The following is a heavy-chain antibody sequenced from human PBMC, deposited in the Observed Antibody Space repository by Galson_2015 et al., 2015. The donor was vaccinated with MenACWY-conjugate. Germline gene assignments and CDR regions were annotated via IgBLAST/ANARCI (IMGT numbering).Heavy chain of an antibody. D-gene: IGHD3-22*01. V-gene: IGHV3-7*03. Sequence: SLRLSCATSGFTFSSYWLTWVRQAPGKGLEWVANIRGDGSINYYVDSVKGRFTISRDNAQNSLYLLMNSLRAEDTAIYYCARDRTYHDGNAHYDVFDVWGQGTMVAVSS. CDR3: ARDRTYHDGNAHYDVFDV. CDR2: IRGDGSIN. J-gene: IGHJ3*01. CDR1: GFTFSSYW.